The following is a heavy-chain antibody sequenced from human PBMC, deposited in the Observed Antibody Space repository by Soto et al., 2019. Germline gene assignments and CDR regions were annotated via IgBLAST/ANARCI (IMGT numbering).Heavy chain of an antibody. CDR3: ATGGRGYSSAPRVYVEF. CDR2: IIPIFGTA. V-gene: IGHV1-69*12. J-gene: IGHJ4*02. D-gene: IGHD5-18*01. Sequence: QVQLVQSGAEVKKPGSSVKVTCKASGGTFSSNAISWVRQAPGQGLEWMGGIIPIFGTAHYAQKFQGRVTITADESTSTASMELSSLKSEDTAVYYCATGGRGYSSAPRVYVEFWGQGTRVTVSS. CDR1: GGTFSSNA.